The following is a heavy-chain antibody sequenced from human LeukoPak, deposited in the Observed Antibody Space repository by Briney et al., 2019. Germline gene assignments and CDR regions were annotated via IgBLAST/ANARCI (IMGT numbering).Heavy chain of an antibody. J-gene: IGHJ4*02. CDR1: GFTFSDYY. V-gene: IGHV3-11*01. CDR2: MGSTGRTI. D-gene: IGHD3-22*01. CDR3: AKPIYDSSGYTIVGFDY. Sequence: GGSLRLSCAASGFTFSDYYMSWIRQAPGKGLEWVSYMGSTGRTIYYADSVKGRLTISRDNAKNSLYLQMNSLRAEDTALYYCAKPIYDSSGYTIVGFDYWGQGTLVTVSS.